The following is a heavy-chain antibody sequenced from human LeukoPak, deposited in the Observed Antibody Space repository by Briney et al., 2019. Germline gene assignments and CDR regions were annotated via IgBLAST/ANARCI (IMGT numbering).Heavy chain of an antibody. Sequence: PSETLSLTCAVYGGSFSAYYWSWIRQPPGKGLEWIGEINHSGSTNYNPSLKSRVTISVDTSKNQFSLRLISVTAADTAVYYCARWCSGSGICQNAFDVWGQGIMVTVSS. CDR3: ARWCSGSGICQNAFDV. V-gene: IGHV4-34*01. J-gene: IGHJ3*01. CDR2: INHSGST. D-gene: IGHD2-15*01. CDR1: GGSFSAYY.